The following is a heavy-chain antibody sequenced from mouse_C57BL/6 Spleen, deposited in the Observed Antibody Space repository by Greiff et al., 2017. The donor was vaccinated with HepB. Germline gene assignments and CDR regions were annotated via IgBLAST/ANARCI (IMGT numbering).Heavy chain of an antibody. D-gene: IGHD2-1*01. V-gene: IGHV1-59*01. CDR1: GYTFTSYW. Sequence: QVQLQQPGAELVRPGTSVKLSCKASGYTFTSYWMHWVKQRPGQGLEWIGVIDPSDSYTNYNQKFKGKATLAVDTSSSTAYMQLSSLTSEDSAVYYCAREGYYGNYVDYWGQGTTLTVSS. CDR2: IDPSDSYT. CDR3: AREGYYGNYVDY. J-gene: IGHJ2*01.